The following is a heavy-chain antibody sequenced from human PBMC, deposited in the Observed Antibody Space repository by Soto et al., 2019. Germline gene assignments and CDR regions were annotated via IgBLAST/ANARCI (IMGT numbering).Heavy chain of an antibody. D-gene: IGHD4-17*01. Sequence: GGSLRLSCPASGFTFSSCAMTWVRQAPGRGLEGVSGITASGGRTFYADSVKGRFTISRDNSRSTLYLQMNSLRAEDTAVYYCAKDTRYADYVRWFDSWGQGTLVTVSS. CDR3: AKDTRYADYVRWFDS. CDR1: GFTFSSCA. CDR2: ITASGGRT. V-gene: IGHV3-23*01. J-gene: IGHJ5*01.